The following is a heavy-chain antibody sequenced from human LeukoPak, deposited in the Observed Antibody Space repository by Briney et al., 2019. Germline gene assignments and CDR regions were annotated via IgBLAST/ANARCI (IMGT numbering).Heavy chain of an antibody. J-gene: IGHJ4*02. CDR2: IYYSGST. V-gene: IGHV4-39*01. CDR1: GGSISSSSYY. CDR3: ARQKFPRGAKYFDY. Sequence: SETLSLTCTVSGGSISSSSYYWGWIRQPPGKGLEWIGSIYYSGSTYYNPSLKSRVTISVDTSKNQFSLKLSSVTAADTAVYYCARQKFPRGAKYFDYWGQGTLVTVSS.